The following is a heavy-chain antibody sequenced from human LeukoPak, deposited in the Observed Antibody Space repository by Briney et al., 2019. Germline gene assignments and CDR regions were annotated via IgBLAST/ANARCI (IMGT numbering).Heavy chain of an antibody. CDR3: AGNEYCSSSSCSKYFDY. CDR1: GFTFTNYY. V-gene: IGHV3-23*01. D-gene: IGHD2-2*01. Sequence: QTAGSLRLSCAASGFTFTNYYMSWVRQDPGKGLEWVSAISGSGGSTYYADSVKGRFTISRDNAKNSLYLQMNSLRAEDTAVYYCAGNEYCSSSSCSKYFDYWGQGTLVTVSS. CDR2: ISGSGGST. J-gene: IGHJ4*02.